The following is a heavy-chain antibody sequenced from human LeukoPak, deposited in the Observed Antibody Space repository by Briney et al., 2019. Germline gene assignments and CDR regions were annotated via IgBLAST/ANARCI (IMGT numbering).Heavy chain of an antibody. CDR3: ARRYDSWSGYYKGHYYYMDV. CDR1: GYTFTGYY. CDR2: INPNSGGT. Sequence: ASVKVSCKASGYTFTGYYMHWVRQAPGQGLEWMGWINPNSGGTNYAQKFQGRVTMTRDTSISTAYMELSRLRSDDTAVYYCARRYDSWSGYYKGHYYYMDVWGKGTTVTVSS. D-gene: IGHD3-3*01. J-gene: IGHJ6*03. V-gene: IGHV1-2*02.